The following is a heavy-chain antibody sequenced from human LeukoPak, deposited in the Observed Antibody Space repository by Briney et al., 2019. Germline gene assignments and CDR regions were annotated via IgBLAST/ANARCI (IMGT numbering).Heavy chain of an antibody. CDR3: ARTITMIVVVNYDPSDI. CDR1: GGSISSYY. V-gene: IGHV4-59*12. D-gene: IGHD3-22*01. J-gene: IGHJ3*02. CDR2: IYYSGST. Sequence: SETLSLTCTVSGGSISSYYWSWIRQPPGKGLEWIGYIYYSGSTDYNPSLKSRVTISVDTSKNQFSLKLSSVTAADTAVYYCARTITMIVVVNYDPSDIWGQATMLTLSS.